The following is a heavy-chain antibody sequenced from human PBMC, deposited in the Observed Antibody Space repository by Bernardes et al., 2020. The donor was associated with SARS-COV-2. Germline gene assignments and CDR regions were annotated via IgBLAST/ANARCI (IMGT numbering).Heavy chain of an antibody. CDR2: ISAYNDNT. V-gene: IGHV1-18*01. D-gene: IGHD2-15*01. Sequence: ASVKVSCKASGYTFTSYVITWVRQAPGQGLEWMGWISAYNDNTNYPQKFQGRVTMTTDTSTSTAYMELRSLRSDDTAVYFCAREDIGYCSGGSCQPFDYWGQGTLVTVSS. CDR3: AREDIGYCSGGSCQPFDY. J-gene: IGHJ4*02. CDR1: GYTFTSYV.